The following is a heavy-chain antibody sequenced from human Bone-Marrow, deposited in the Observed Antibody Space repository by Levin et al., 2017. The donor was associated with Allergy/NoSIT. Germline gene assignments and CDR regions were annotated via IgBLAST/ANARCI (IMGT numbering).Heavy chain of an antibody. D-gene: IGHD6-13*01. CDR2: ISYRGST. CDR1: GGSIASPHYD. CDR3: ARRPAMAAAGTDIDI. J-gene: IGHJ5*02. V-gene: IGHV4-39*01. Sequence: SETLSLTCTVSGGSIASPHYDWAWIRQPPGKGLQWIGYISYRGSTYYNPSLRSRVALSVATSTNQFSLTVNSVTAADTAVYYCARRPAMAAAGTDIDIWGQGTLVTVAS.